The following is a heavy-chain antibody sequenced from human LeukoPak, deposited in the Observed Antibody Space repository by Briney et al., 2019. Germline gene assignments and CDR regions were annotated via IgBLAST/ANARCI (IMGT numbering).Heavy chain of an antibody. CDR3: ARDRREYYYDSSGYYFSY. V-gene: IGHV3-30*03. J-gene: IGHJ4*02. D-gene: IGHD3-22*01. CDR1: GFTFSSYG. Sequence: PGGSLRLSCVASGFTFSSYGMHWVRQAPGKGLEWVAVISHDGSNKYYADSVKGRFTISRDNSKNTLYLQMNSLRAEDTAVYYCARDRREYYYDSSGYYFSYWGQGTLVTVSS. CDR2: ISHDGSNK.